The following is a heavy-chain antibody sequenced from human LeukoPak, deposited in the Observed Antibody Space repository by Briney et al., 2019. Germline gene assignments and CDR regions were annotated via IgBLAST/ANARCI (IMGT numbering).Heavy chain of an antibody. CDR3: AKAPYYDFWSGRDAFDI. D-gene: IGHD3-3*01. J-gene: IGHJ3*02. V-gene: IGHV3-23*01. Sequence: GGSLRLSCAASGFTFSSYAMSWVRQAPGKGLEWVSAINGSGGSTYYADSVKGRFTISRDNSKNTLYLQMNSLRAEDTAVYYCAKAPYYDFWSGRDAFDIWGQGTMVTVSS. CDR2: INGSGGST. CDR1: GFTFSSYA.